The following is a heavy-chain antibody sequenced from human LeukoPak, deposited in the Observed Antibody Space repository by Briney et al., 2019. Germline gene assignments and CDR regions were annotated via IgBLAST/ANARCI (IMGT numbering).Heavy chain of an antibody. CDR3: ATRSVGVDSSGYPFDY. J-gene: IGHJ4*02. D-gene: IGHD3-22*01. V-gene: IGHV1-24*01. CDR1: GYTLTELS. CDR2: FDPEDGET. Sequence: ASVKVSCKVSGYTLTELSVHWVRQAPGKGLEWMGGFDPEDGETIYAQKFQGRVTMTEDTSTDTAYMELSSLRSEDTAVYYCATRSVGVDSSGYPFDYWGQGTLVTVSS.